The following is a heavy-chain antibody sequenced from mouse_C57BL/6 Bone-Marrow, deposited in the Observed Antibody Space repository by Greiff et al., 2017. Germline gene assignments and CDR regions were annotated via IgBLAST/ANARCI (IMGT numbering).Heavy chain of an antibody. Sequence: QVQLQQSGAELARPGASVKLSCKASGYTFTSYGISWVKQRTGQGLEWIGEIYPRSGNTYYNEKFKGKATLTADKSSSTAYMELRSLTSEDSAVYFCARPYAMDYWGQGASVTLSS. CDR1: GYTFTSYG. V-gene: IGHV1-81*01. J-gene: IGHJ4*01. CDR2: IYPRSGNT. CDR3: ARPYAMDY.